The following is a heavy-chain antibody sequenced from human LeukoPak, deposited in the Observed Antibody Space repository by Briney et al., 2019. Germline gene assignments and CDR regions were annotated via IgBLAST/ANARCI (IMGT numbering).Heavy chain of an antibody. V-gene: IGHV3-21*01. J-gene: IGHJ4*02. Sequence: GGSLRLSCAASGFTFSIFSMNWVRQAPGKGLEWVSSISNIGSYIYYADSLRGRFTISRDNDKNSLYLQMNSLRAEDTAVYYCARDFSGSGFDYWGQGTLVTVSP. D-gene: IGHD3-10*01. CDR1: GFTFSIFS. CDR2: ISNIGSYI. CDR3: ARDFSGSGFDY.